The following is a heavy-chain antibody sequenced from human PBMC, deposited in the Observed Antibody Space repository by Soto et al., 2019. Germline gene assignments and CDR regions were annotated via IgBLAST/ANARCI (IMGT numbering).Heavy chain of an antibody. Sequence: SETLSLTCTVSGRSMSGYYWSWIRQPAGERLEWIGRIYTSGTTDFNPSLKGRVTMSVDTSKNQFSVKLTSVTAADTALYYCAREDYYDPDYYVVWGQGTQVTVSS. J-gene: IGHJ4*02. CDR3: AREDYYDPDYYVV. CDR2: IYTSGTT. D-gene: IGHD3-22*01. CDR1: GRSMSGYY. V-gene: IGHV4-4*07.